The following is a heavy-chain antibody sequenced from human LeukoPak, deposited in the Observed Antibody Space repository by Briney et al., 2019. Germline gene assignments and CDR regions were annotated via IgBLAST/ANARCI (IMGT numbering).Heavy chain of an antibody. J-gene: IGHJ4*02. Sequence: ASVKVSCKASGYTFTGYYMHRARQAPGQGFEWMVWINPNSGGTNYAQKFQGRVTMTRDTSISTAYMELSRLRSDDTAVYYCATSRGYCSSTSCRDDYYFDYWGQGTLVTVSS. CDR1: GYTFTGYY. D-gene: IGHD2-2*01. CDR2: INPNSGGT. V-gene: IGHV1-2*02. CDR3: ATSRGYCSSTSCRDDYYFDY.